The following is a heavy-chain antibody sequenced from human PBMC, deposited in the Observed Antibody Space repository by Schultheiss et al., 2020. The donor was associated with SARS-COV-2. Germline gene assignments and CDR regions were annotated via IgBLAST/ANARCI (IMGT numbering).Heavy chain of an antibody. Sequence: SETLSLTCTVSGGSINSGGYYWSWIRQHPGKGLEWIGYIYYSGSTYYNPSLKSRVTISVDTSKNQFSLKLSSVTAADTAVYYCARTVMGDCSSTSCSGGYWGQGTLVTVSS. V-gene: IGHV4-31*03. D-gene: IGHD2-2*01. CDR3: ARTVMGDCSSTSCSGGY. J-gene: IGHJ4*02. CDR1: GGSINSGGYY. CDR2: IYYSGST.